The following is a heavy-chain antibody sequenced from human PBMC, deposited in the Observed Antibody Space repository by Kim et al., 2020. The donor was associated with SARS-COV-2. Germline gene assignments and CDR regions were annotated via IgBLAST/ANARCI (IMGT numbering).Heavy chain of an antibody. CDR3: ARHGDYDILTGYYYYFDY. J-gene: IGHJ4*02. CDR2: IYYSGST. D-gene: IGHD3-9*01. Sequence: SETLSLTCTVSGGSISSSSYYWGWIRQPPGKGLEWIGSIYYSGSTYYNPSLKSRVTISVDTSKNQFSLKLSSVTAADTAVYYCARHGDYDILTGYYYYFDYWGQGTLVTVSS. CDR1: GGSISSSSYY. V-gene: IGHV4-39*01.